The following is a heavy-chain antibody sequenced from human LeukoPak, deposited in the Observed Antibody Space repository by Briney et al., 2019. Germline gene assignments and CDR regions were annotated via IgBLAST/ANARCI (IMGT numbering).Heavy chain of an antibody. CDR2: VNLNSGGT. D-gene: IGHD2-8*02. CDR1: GYTFTDY. V-gene: IGHV1-2*02. Sequence: GAPVKVSCKASGYTFTDYMYWVRQAPGQGPEWMGWVNLNSGGTQYVQKFQGRVTMTRDTSISTAYMELSRLRSDDTAVYYCASDDKGGVAHWGQGTLVTVSS. J-gene: IGHJ4*02. CDR3: ASDDKGGVAH.